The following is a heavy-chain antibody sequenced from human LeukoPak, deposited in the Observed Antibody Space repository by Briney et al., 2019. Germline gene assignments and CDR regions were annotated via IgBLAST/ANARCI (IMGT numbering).Heavy chain of an antibody. J-gene: IGHJ4*02. V-gene: IGHV4-34*01. D-gene: IGHD2-8*02. CDR1: GGSLSGYY. Sequence: SETLSLTCAVYGGSLSGYYWSWIRQPPGKGLEGIGEINHSGSTNYNPSLKSRVTISVDTSKNQFSLKLSSVTAADTAVYYCARGLVADYYFDYWGQGTLVTVSS. CDR3: ARGLVADYYFDY. CDR2: INHSGST.